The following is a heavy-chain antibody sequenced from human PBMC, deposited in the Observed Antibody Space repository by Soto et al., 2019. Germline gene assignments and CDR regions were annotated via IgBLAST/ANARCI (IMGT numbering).Heavy chain of an antibody. CDR3: ARGELAAAGMCYFDY. J-gene: IGHJ4*02. V-gene: IGHV3-30-3*01. CDR1: GFTFSSYA. Sequence: VQLVESGGDLVQPGGSLRLSCAASGFTFSSYAMHWVRQAPGKGLEWVAVISYDGSNKYYADSVKGRFTISRNNSKNTLYLQMNSLRAEDTAVYYCARGELAAAGMCYFDYWGQGTLVTVSS. D-gene: IGHD6-13*01. CDR2: ISYDGSNK.